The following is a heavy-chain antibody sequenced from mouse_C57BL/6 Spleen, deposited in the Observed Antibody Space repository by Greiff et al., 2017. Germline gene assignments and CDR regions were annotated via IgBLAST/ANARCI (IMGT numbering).Heavy chain of an antibody. V-gene: IGHV5-17*01. J-gene: IGHJ4*01. CDR1: GFTFSDYG. Sequence: EVMLVESGGGLVKPGGSLKLSCAASGFTFSDYGMHWVRQAPEKGLAWVAYISSGSSTIYYADTVKGRFTISRDNAKNTLFLQMTSLRSEDTAMYYCARRDYGSSPYAMDYWGQGTSVTVSS. CDR2: ISSGSSTI. CDR3: ARRDYGSSPYAMDY. D-gene: IGHD1-1*01.